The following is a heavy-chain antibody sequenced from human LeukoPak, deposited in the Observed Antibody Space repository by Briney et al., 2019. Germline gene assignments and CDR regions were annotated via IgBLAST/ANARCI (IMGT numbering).Heavy chain of an antibody. J-gene: IGHJ4*02. V-gene: IGHV3-48*03. Sequence: GGSLRLSCAASGFSFSNYELNWVRQAPGKGLEWVSYISSSGSTIYYADSVKGRFTISRDNAKNSLYLQMNSLRAEDTAVYYCATGGNSAYYYFDYWGQGTLVTVSS. CDR3: ATGGNSAYYYFDY. CDR1: GFSFSNYE. D-gene: IGHD4-23*01. CDR2: ISSSGSTI.